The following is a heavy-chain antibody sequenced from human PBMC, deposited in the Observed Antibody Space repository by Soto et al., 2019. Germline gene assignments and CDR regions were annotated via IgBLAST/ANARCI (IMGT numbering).Heavy chain of an antibody. CDR3: AKEVEIGTTMIDY. V-gene: IGHV3-23*01. CDR2: TSPRGGAT. Sequence: EVQLLESGGGSVQPGGSLRLSCAASGFSFNKYAMSWVRQAPGRGLEWVSATSPRGGATYYADSAKGRFTISRDNSKKLVYLQLPSLRAEDTAVYYCAKEVEIGTTMIDYWGQGTLVTVSS. CDR1: GFSFNKYA. J-gene: IGHJ4*02. D-gene: IGHD1-1*01.